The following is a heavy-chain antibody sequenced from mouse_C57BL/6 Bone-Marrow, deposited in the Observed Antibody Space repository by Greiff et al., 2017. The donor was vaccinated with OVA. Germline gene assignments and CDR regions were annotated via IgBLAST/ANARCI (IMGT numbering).Heavy chain of an antibody. V-gene: IGHV1-69*01. CDR3: ARELFYAMDY. Sequence: VQLQQPGAELVMPGASVKLSCKASGYTFTSYWMHWVKPRPGPGLEWIGEIDPSDSYTNYNQKFKGKSTWTVDKSSSTAYMQLSGLTSEDSAVYYCARELFYAMDYWGQGTSVTVSS. J-gene: IGHJ4*01. CDR1: GYTFTSYW. CDR2: IDPSDSYT.